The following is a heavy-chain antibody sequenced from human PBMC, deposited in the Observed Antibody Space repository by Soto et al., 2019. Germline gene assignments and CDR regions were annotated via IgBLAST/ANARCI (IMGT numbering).Heavy chain of an antibody. D-gene: IGHD6-13*01. V-gene: IGHV1-18*01. J-gene: IGHJ4*02. CDR2: ISAYNGNT. CDR3: ATALAAAGPFDC. Sequence: QVQLVQSGAEVKKPGASVKVSCKASGYTFTNYAFSWVRQAPGQGLEWMGWISAYNGNTNYPQKLQGRVTMTTDTSTSTAYMELRSLRSDDTAVYYCATALAAAGPFDCWGQGTLVTVSS. CDR1: GYTFTNYA.